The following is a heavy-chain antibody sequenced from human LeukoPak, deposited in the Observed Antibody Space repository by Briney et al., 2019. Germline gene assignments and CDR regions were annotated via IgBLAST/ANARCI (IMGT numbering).Heavy chain of an antibody. D-gene: IGHD3-10*01. CDR2: INHSGST. J-gene: IGHJ6*03. CDR3: ARVGYYGSGSNSYYYMDV. CDR1: GGSFSPYY. V-gene: IGHV4-34*01. Sequence: PSETLSLTCAVYGGSFSPYYWSWIRQPPGKGLEWIGEINHSGSTNYNPSLKSRVTISVDTSKNQLSLNLSSVTAADTAVYYCARVGYYGSGSNSYYYMDVWGKGTTVTVSS.